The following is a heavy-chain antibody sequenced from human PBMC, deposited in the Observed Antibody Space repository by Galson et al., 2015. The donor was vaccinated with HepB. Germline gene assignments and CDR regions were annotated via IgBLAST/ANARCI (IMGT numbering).Heavy chain of an antibody. CDR2: ISWDGGST. V-gene: IGHV3-43*01. J-gene: IGHJ4*02. D-gene: IGHD2-2*01. CDR3: AKDRDCSSTSCPVDY. Sequence: SLRLSCAASGFTFDDYTMHWVRQAPGKGLEWVSLISWDGGSTYYADSVKGRFTISRDNSKNALYLQMNSLRAEDTAVYYCAKDRDCSSTSCPVDYWGQGTLVTVSS. CDR1: GFTFDDYT.